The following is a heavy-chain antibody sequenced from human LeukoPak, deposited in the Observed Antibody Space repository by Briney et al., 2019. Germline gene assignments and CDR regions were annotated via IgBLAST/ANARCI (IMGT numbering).Heavy chain of an antibody. J-gene: IGHJ4*02. Sequence: GGSLRLSCAASGFTFSGSAMHWVRQASGKGLEWVGRIRSKLNNYATVYAASVKGRFTISRHDSNNTAYLQMTSLKAEDSAVYYCMTYSNSSGGYWGQGTLVTVSS. V-gene: IGHV3-73*01. CDR2: IRSKLNNYAT. D-gene: IGHD6-6*01. CDR3: MTYSNSSGGY. CDR1: GFTFSGSA.